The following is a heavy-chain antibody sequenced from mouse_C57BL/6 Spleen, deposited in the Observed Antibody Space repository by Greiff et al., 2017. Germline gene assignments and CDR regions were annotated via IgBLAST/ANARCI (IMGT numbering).Heavy chain of an antibody. D-gene: IGHD2-2*01. Sequence: SGTELVKPGASVKLSCKASGYTFTSYWMHWVKQRPGQGLEWIGNINPSNGGTNYNEKFKSKATLTVDKSSSTAYMQLSSLTSEDSAVYYCARWGLRWYFDVWGTGTTVTVSS. J-gene: IGHJ1*03. V-gene: IGHV1-53*01. CDR1: GYTFTSYW. CDR2: INPSNGGT. CDR3: ARWGLRWYFDV.